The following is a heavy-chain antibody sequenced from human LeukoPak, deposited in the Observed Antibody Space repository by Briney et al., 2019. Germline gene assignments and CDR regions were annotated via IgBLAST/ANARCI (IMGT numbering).Heavy chain of an antibody. CDR3: ARLREYSRFLDY. CDR2: IYYSGST. V-gene: IGHV4-30-2*03. CDR1: GGSISSGGYS. J-gene: IGHJ4*02. D-gene: IGHD2/OR15-2a*01. Sequence: SQTLSLTCAVSGGSISSGGYSWSWIRQPPGKGLEWIGYIYYSGSTYYNPSLKSRVTISVDTSKNQFSLKLSSVTAADTAVYYCARLREYSRFLDYWGQGTLVTVSS.